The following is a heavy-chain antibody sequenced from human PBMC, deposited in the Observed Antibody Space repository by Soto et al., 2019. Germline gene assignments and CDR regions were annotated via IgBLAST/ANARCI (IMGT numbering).Heavy chain of an antibody. V-gene: IGHV3-21*01. CDR3: ARDLSIAKGFDY. J-gene: IGHJ4*02. D-gene: IGHD6-6*01. CDR1: GFTFSSYS. Sequence: GESLKISCAASGFTFSSYSMNWVRQAPGKGLEWVSSISSSSSYIYYADSVKGRFTISRDNAKNSLYLQMNSLRAEDTAVYYCARDLSIAKGFDYWGQGTLVTVSS. CDR2: ISSSSSYI.